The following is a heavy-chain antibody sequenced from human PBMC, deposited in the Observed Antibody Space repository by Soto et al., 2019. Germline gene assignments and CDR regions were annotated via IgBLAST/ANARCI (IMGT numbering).Heavy chain of an antibody. V-gene: IGHV3-23*01. J-gene: IGHJ4*02. CDR1: VFTFSTYA. CDR3: AKERPKNTCFEY. D-gene: IGHD2-2*02. Sequence: VGSLRLSCVSSVFTFSTYAMTWVRQAPGKWLEWVSAISGSGSGTNYADSVKGRFTVSRDNSKNILYLQMNSLRAEDTAIYYCAKERPKNTCFEYWGPGTLVTVSS. CDR2: ISGSGSGT.